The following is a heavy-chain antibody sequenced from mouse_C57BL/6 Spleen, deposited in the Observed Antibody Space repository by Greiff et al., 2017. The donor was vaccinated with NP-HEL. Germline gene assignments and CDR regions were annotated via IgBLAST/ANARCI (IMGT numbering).Heavy chain of an antibody. Sequence: EVQLQQSGPELVKPGASVKISCKASGYTFTDYYMNWVKQSHGKSLEWIGDINPNNGGTSYNQKVKGKATLTVDKSSSTAYMELRSLTSEDSAVYYCARREDHYYAMDYWGQGTSVTVSS. CDR3: ARREDHYYAMDY. J-gene: IGHJ4*01. V-gene: IGHV1-26*01. CDR1: GYTFTDYY. CDR2: INPNNGGT.